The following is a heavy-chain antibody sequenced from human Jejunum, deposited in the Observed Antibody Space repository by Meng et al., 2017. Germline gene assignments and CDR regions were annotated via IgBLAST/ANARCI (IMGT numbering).Heavy chain of an antibody. V-gene: IGHV4-4*02. Sequence: VQLQEWGPGLVKPSGTLSLTCAVSGASISRTNWWSWVRQPPWKGLEWIGKIDPSESTHYNPSLKGRVTISADRSKNQFSLRLTSVTAADTAIYYCARAYCTDVSCHDFFDSWGQGTLVTVSS. CDR2: IDPSEST. D-gene: IGHD2-8*01. J-gene: IGHJ4*02. CDR3: ARAYCTDVSCHDFFDS. CDR1: GASISRTNW.